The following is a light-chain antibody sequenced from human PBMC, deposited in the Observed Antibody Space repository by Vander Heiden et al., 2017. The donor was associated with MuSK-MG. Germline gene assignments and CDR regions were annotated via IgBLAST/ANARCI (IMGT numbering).Light chain of an antibody. J-gene: IGKJ4*01. CDR3: QQYGSSGLT. V-gene: IGKV3-20*01. CDR2: GAS. CDR1: QSVSSSY. Sequence: EIVLTQSPGTLSLSPGERATLSCRASQSVSSSYLAWYQQKPVQAPRLLIYGASSRATGIPDRFSGSGSGTDFTLTISRLDPEDFAVYYCQQYGSSGLTFGGGTKVEIK.